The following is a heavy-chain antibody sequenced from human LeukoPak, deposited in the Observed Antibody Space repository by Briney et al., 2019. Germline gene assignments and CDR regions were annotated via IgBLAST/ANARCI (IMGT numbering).Heavy chain of an antibody. Sequence: SQTLSPTCAISGDSVSNNSATWNWIRQSPSRGLEWLGKTYYRSKWYTDYALSVKSRITLNPDTSENQFSLQLNSVTPEDTAVYYCARGSTTKFHFRGQGTLVTVSS. CDR3: ARGSTTKFHF. CDR2: TYYRSKWYT. CDR1: GDSVSNNSAT. J-gene: IGHJ4*02. V-gene: IGHV6-1*01. D-gene: IGHD1-1*01.